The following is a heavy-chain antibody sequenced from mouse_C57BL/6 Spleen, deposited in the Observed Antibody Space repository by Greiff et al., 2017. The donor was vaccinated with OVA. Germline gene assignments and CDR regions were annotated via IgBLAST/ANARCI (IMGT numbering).Heavy chain of an antibody. CDR3: TSSIYYGSMDY. D-gene: IGHD2-2*01. CDR1: GFTFSNYW. CDR2: IRLKADNYAT. J-gene: IGHJ4*01. Sequence: DVQLQESGGGLVQPGGSMKLSCVASGFTFSNYWMNWVRQSPEKGLEWVAQIRLKADNYATHYAESVKGRFTISRDDSKSSVYLQMNNLRAEDTGIYYCTSSIYYGSMDYWGQGTSVTVSS. V-gene: IGHV6-3*01.